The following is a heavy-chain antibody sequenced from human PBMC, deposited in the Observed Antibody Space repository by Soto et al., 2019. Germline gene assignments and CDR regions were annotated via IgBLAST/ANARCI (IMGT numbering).Heavy chain of an antibody. Sequence: QVQLVESGGGVVQPGWSLRLSCAASGFSISDYGMEWVRQAPGKGLEWVALISYDGSNTYYADSVKGRFTISRDNSMDTLFLQMTGLRREDTAVYYCAKGAGDRLSLGMDVWGQGTTVTVSS. D-gene: IGHD1-26*01. CDR2: ISYDGSNT. CDR3: AKGAGDRLSLGMDV. CDR1: GFSISDYG. V-gene: IGHV3-30*18. J-gene: IGHJ6*02.